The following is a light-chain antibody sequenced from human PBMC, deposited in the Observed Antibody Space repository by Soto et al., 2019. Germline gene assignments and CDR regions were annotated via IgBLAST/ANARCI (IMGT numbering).Light chain of an antibody. CDR2: RTS. J-gene: IGKJ3*01. CDR3: QQFGLSPRFT. CDR1: QSVSSSY. Sequence: VLTQSPGILSLSPGERATLACWASQSVSSSYIAWYQQKPGQAPRLLIYRTSSRATGIPDRFSGSGSGTDFTLTISRLEPEALAVYYCQQFGLSPRFTFGPGTKVDV. V-gene: IGKV3-20*01.